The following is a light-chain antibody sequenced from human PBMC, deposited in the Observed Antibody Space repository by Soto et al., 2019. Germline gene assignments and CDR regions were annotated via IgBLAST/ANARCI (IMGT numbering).Light chain of an antibody. CDR3: QQDGSTPRT. CDR2: GAS. Sequence: ETVLMQSPGTLSLSPGERATLSCRASQSVSSTYLAWYQQKPGQAPRLLIYGASSRATGIPDRFSGSGSGTDFTLTISRLEPEDFAVHYCQQDGSTPRTFGQGTKVDIK. V-gene: IGKV3-20*01. J-gene: IGKJ1*01. CDR1: QSVSSTY.